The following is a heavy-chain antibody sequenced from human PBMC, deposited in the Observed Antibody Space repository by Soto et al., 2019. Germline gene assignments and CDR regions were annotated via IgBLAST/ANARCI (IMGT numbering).Heavy chain of an antibody. J-gene: IGHJ6*02. CDR2: ISTSGGDK. V-gene: IGHV3-21*02. D-gene: IGHD1-26*01. CDR1: GFNFNTYS. Sequence: EVRLVESGGGLVKPGGSLRVSCAASGFNFNTYSMNWVRQAPGKGLEWVSFISTSGGDKYYADSVRGRFTISRDNAKKSVYLEMNSLTADDTAVYYCAGERSALPGARDAMDVWGQGTTVTVSS. CDR3: AGERSALPGARDAMDV.